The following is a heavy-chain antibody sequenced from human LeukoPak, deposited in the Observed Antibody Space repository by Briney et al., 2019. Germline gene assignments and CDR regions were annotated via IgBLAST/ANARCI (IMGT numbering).Heavy chain of an antibody. CDR2: INPNSGGT. V-gene: IGHV1-2*06. D-gene: IGHD4-23*01. Sequence: ASVKVSCKASGYTFTGYYMHWVRQAPGQGLEWMGRINPNSGGTNYAQKFQGRVTMTRDTSISTAYMELSSLRSEDTAVYYCERDEAYGGNYYYYYMDVWGKGTTVTVSS. CDR3: ERDEAYGGNYYYYYMDV. J-gene: IGHJ6*03. CDR1: GYTFTGYY.